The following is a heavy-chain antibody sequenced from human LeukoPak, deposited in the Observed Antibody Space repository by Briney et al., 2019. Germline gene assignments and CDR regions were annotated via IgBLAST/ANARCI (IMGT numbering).Heavy chain of an antibody. Sequence: GGSLRLSCAASGFTFSDYYMSWIRQAPGKGLEWVSYISSSGSTIYYADSVKGRFTISRDNAKNSLYLQMNSLRAEDTAVYYCAKTATNYYGSGSYQEFDYWGQGTLVTVSS. CDR2: ISSSGSTI. V-gene: IGHV3-11*01. CDR3: AKTATNYYGSGSYQEFDY. CDR1: GFTFSDYY. D-gene: IGHD3-10*01. J-gene: IGHJ4*02.